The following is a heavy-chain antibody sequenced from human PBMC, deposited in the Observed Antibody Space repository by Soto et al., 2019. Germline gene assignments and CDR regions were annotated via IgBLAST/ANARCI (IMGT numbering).Heavy chain of an antibody. V-gene: IGHV4-59*11. Sequence: XESLSLSCFASGGSFTAHDVSWIRQFPGQGLEWVAFICYTGNTNYNPSLQSRVTISLDKSKNQLSLQMTSMTVEDTAVYYCARDMRSCFTHYFDLWGQGTMVTVSS. CDR2: ICYTGNT. CDR3: ARDMRSCFTHYFDL. J-gene: IGHJ5*02. D-gene: IGHD1-26*01. CDR1: GGSFTAHD.